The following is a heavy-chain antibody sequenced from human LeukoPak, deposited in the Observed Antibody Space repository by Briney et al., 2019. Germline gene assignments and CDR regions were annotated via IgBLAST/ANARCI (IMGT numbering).Heavy chain of an antibody. CDR3: GKDSRTGRPRAFDS. J-gene: IGHJ4*02. Sequence: QPGVSLRLSCAASGFTFSSYAMTWVRQAPGKGLEWVSTITASGSSTYYADSVKGRFTLSRDSSKNTLYLQMGSLRAEDTAVYFCGKDSRTGRPRAFDSWGQGTLVTVSS. V-gene: IGHV3-23*01. D-gene: IGHD2-8*02. CDR1: GFTFSSYA. CDR2: ITASGSST.